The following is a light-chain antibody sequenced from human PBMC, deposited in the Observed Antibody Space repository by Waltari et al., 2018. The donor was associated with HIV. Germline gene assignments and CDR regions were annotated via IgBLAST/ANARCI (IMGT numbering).Light chain of an antibody. V-gene: IGKV3-20*01. CDR3: QQYDRSWVT. CDR2: GAS. CDR1: QNVDRNY. J-gene: IGKJ4*01. Sequence: EILLTQTPGTLSLAPAERATLSSRASQNVDRNYLSWYQKTPGQGPRLLVLGASRRATGIPDRFSGSGSGTDFTLTISRLEPEDFAVYYCQQYDRSWVTFGGGTKVEIK.